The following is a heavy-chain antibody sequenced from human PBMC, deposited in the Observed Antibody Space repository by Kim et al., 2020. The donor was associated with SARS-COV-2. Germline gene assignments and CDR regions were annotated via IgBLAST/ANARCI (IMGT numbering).Heavy chain of an antibody. CDR3: ARENYYDSSGSYIDY. Sequence: ASVKVSCKASGYTFTSYGISWVRQAPGQGLEWMGWISAYNGNTNYAQKLQGRVTMTTDTSTSTAYMELRSLRSDDTAVYYCARENYYDSSGSYIDYWGQGTLVTVSS. J-gene: IGHJ4*02. D-gene: IGHD3-22*01. CDR2: ISAYNGNT. V-gene: IGHV1-18*01. CDR1: GYTFTSYG.